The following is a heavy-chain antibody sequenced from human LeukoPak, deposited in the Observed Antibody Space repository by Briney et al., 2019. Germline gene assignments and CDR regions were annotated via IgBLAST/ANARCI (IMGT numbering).Heavy chain of an antibody. J-gene: IGHJ4*02. D-gene: IGHD3-3*01. Sequence: SETLSLTCTVSGGPISSYYWTWIRQPAGKGLEWIGRIYTSGSTNYSPSLKSRVTMSVDTSKNQFPLKLSSVTAADTAVYYCARAGITLSGAGRFDYWGQGTLVTVSS. CDR2: IYTSGST. CDR1: GGPISSYY. V-gene: IGHV4-4*07. CDR3: ARAGITLSGAGRFDY.